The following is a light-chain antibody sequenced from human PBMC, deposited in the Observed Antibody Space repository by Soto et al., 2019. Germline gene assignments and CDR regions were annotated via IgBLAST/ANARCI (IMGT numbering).Light chain of an antibody. CDR1: QDINNY. CDR3: QQFDKLPFT. J-gene: IGKJ5*01. Sequence: DIQMTQSPSSLSASVGDRVTIICQASQDINNYLNWYQQKPGKAPKLLIYDSSNLEIVVPSRFSGSGYGTRFSFTISSLQPEDIATYYCQQFDKLPFTFGQGTRLEIK. CDR2: DSS. V-gene: IGKV1-33*01.